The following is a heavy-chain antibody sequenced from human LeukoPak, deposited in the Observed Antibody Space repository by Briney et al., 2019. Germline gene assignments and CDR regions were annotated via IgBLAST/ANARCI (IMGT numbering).Heavy chain of an antibody. Sequence: GGSLRLSCTASGFTFGDYAMSWVRQAPGKGLEWVAFIRSKAYGGTTEYAASVRGRFTISRDDSKSIAYLQMNSLKTEDTAVYYCTRDLCSSTSCYAPFDYWGQGTLVTVSS. D-gene: IGHD2-2*01. CDR1: GFTFGDYA. V-gene: IGHV3-49*04. CDR2: IRSKAYGGTT. J-gene: IGHJ4*02. CDR3: TRDLCSSTSCYAPFDY.